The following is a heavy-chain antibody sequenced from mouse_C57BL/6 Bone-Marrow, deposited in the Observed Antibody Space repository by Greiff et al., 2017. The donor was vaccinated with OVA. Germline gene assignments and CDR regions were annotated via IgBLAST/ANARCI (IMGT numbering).Heavy chain of an antibody. CDR3: GIYYYGSSYVNYAMDY. CDR1: GYTFTSYW. Sequence: QVQLQQPGAELVKPGASVKLSCKASGYTFTSYWMHWVKQRPGRGLEWIGRIDPNSGGTKYNEKLKSKATLTVDKPSSISYIQLSSLTSEDSAVYYCGIYYYGSSYVNYAMDYWGQGTSVTVSS. CDR2: IDPNSGGT. J-gene: IGHJ4*01. D-gene: IGHD1-1*01. V-gene: IGHV1-72*01.